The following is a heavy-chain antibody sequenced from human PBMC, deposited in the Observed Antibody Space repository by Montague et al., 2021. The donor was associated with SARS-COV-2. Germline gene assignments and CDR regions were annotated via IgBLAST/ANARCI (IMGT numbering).Heavy chain of an antibody. CDR1: GGSFSGYY. V-gene: IGHV4-34*01. Sequence: SETLSLTCAVYGGSFSGYYWSWIRQPPGKGLEWIVEINHSGSTNYNPSLKSRVTISVDTSKNQFSLKLSSVTAADTAVYYCASLTLGYCSSTSCYSDWFDPWGQGTLVTVSS. J-gene: IGHJ5*02. D-gene: IGHD2-2*02. CDR2: INHSGST. CDR3: ASLTLGYCSSTSCYSDWFDP.